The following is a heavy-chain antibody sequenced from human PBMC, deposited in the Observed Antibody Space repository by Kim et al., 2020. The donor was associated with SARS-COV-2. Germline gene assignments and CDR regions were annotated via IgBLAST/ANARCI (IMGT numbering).Heavy chain of an antibody. V-gene: IGHV3-30*18. J-gene: IGHJ4*02. CDR1: GFTFSSFG. CDR3: AKEPPEWELSRQFDY. Sequence: GGSLRLSCAGYGFTFSSFGMHWVRQAPGKGLEWVAVISYDESNKYYADSVKGRFTISRDNSKNTLYLQMNSLRAEDTAVYYCAKEPPEWELSRQFDYWGQGTLVTVSS. CDR2: ISYDESNK. D-gene: IGHD1-26*01.